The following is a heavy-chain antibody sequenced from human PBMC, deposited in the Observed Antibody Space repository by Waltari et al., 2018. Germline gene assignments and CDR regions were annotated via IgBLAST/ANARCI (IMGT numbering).Heavy chain of an antibody. CDR3: ASLTGTSDY. Sequence: QLQLQESGPGLVKPSETLSLTCTVSGGSISSSSYYWDWIRQPPGKGLEWIGSIYYSGSTYYNPSLKSRFTISRDNAKNSLYLQMNSLRAEDTAVYYCASLTGTSDYWGQGTLVTVSS. CDR2: IYYSGST. CDR1: GGSISSSSYY. V-gene: IGHV4-39*01. J-gene: IGHJ4*02. D-gene: IGHD1-7*01.